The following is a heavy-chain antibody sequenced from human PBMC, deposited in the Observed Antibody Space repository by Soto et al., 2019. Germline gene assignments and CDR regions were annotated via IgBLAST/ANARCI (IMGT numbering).Heavy chain of an antibody. CDR1: GFTLSGYA. Sequence: EVQLAESGGGLAQPGGSLRLSCAASGFTLSGYAMDWVRQAPGKGLELVSGISSNGVGTYYANSVQGRFTISRDNSKNTVSLQMGSLRPEDMAVYYCARRARPDFYYMDVWGKGTTVTVSS. D-gene: IGHD6-6*01. CDR2: ISSNGVGT. V-gene: IGHV3-64*01. J-gene: IGHJ6*03. CDR3: ARRARPDFYYMDV.